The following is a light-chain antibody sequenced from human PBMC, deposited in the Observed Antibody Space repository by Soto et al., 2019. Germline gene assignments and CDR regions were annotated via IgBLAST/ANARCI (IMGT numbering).Light chain of an antibody. CDR3: QQHGTSSN. Sequence: EVVLTQSPGTLSLSPGERATLSCRASQAVSSILLAWYQQKPGQAPRLLIYGASSRATGIPDRFSGSGSGTDFTLTVSRLEPEDVAVYYCQQHGTSSNFGGGTKVEIK. V-gene: IGKV3-20*01. CDR1: QAVSSIL. J-gene: IGKJ4*01. CDR2: GAS.